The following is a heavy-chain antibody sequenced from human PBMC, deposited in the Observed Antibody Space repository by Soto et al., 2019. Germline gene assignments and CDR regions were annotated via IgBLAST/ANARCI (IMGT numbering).Heavy chain of an antibody. CDR2: ISAYNGNT. V-gene: IGHV1-18*01. CDR3: ARDSRITMIVVVNYYYYGMDV. Sequence: ASVKVSCKASGYTFTSYGISWVRQAPGQGLEWMGWISAYNGNTNYAQKLQGRVTMTTDTSTSTAYMELRSLRSGDTAVYYCARDSRITMIVVVNYYYYGMDVWGQGTTVTVSS. D-gene: IGHD3-22*01. CDR1: GYTFTSYG. J-gene: IGHJ6*02.